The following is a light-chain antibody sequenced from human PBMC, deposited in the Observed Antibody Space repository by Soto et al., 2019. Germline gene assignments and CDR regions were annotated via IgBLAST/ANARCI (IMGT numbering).Light chain of an antibody. Sequence: QTSLTQPRSVSGSPGKSVTISCTGTISDIGGYTYVSWYQQHPGKAPKVIIYDVSERPSGVPDRFSGSKSGNTASLTISGLQPEDEADYYCCSFAAPQSFAVFGEGTKVTVL. V-gene: IGLV2-11*01. CDR2: DVS. J-gene: IGLJ1*01. CDR1: ISDIGGYTY. CDR3: CSFAAPQSFAV.